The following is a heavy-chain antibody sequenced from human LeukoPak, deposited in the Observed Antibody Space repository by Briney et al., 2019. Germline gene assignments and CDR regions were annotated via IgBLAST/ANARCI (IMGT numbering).Heavy chain of an antibody. CDR2: IYYSGST. CDR1: GGSISSYY. V-gene: IGHV4-59*08. Sequence: SETLSLTCTVSGGSISSYYWSWIRQPPGKGLEWIGYIYYSGSTNYNPSLKSRVTISVDTSKNQFSLKLSSVTAADTAVYYCAIAYSGYDAFDYWGQGTLVTVSP. CDR3: AIAYSGYDAFDY. J-gene: IGHJ4*02. D-gene: IGHD5-12*01.